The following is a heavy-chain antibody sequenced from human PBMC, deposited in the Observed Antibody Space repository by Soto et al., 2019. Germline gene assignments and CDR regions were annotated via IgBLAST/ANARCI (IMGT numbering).Heavy chain of an antibody. CDR1: GYIVRNDW. J-gene: IGHJ6*02. Sequence: ESMKRSGEGSGYIVRNDWIGWVRQMPGKGLEWMGSIYPADSYTRYSPSFQGHVTISADKAISTAYLQWSSLKASDTAMYYCARQGRVYSGYGHIYLLAFRGQGSTVTASS. D-gene: IGHD5-12*01. CDR3: ARQGRVYSGYGHIYLLAF. CDR2: IYPADSYT. V-gene: IGHV5-51*01.